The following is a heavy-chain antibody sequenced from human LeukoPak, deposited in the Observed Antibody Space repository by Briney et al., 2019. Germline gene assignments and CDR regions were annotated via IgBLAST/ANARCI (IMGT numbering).Heavy chain of an antibody. V-gene: IGHV1-2*02. CDR1: GYTFTGYY. J-gene: IGHJ3*02. D-gene: IGHD6-25*01. CDR3: ARGSAMGI. Sequence: ASVKDSCKASGYTFTGYYVNWVRQAPGQGLEWMGWINGDSGDTNYAQKFLGRVTMTRDTSISTAYMELRSLRSDDTAVYYCARGSAMGIWGQGTVVTVSS. CDR2: INGDSGDT.